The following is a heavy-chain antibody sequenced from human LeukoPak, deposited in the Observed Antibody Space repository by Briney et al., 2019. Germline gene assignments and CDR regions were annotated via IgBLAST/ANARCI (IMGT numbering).Heavy chain of an antibody. D-gene: IGHD2-21*02. Sequence: GGSLRLSCAASGFTFSDYYMGWIRQAPGKGLEWVSYISSSGSTIYYADSVEGRFTISRDNAKNSLYLQMNSLRAEDTAVYYCARELAYCGGDCYSGVFDPWGQGTLVTVSS. J-gene: IGHJ5*02. CDR2: ISSSGSTI. CDR3: ARELAYCGGDCYSGVFDP. CDR1: GFTFSDYY. V-gene: IGHV3-11*04.